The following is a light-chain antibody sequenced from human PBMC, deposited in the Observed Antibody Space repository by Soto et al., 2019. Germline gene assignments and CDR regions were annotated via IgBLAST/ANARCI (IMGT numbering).Light chain of an antibody. V-gene: IGLV1-44*01. CDR1: SSNIGANT. CDR3: AAWDDSLYGRV. Sequence: QPALTQPPSGSGTPGHRGSISCSGSSSNIGANTVNWYQQLPGTAPKLLISNNDQRPSGVPDRFSGSKSGTSASLAISGLQSEDDADYYCAAWDDSLYGRVFGSGTKVTVL. CDR2: NND. J-gene: IGLJ1*01.